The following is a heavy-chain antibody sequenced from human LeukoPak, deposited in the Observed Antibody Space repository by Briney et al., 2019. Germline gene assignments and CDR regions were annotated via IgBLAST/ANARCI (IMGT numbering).Heavy chain of an antibody. CDR1: GYTFIAYY. CDR3: VGQKDPRPIDF. CDR2: INPSSGGT. J-gene: IGHJ4*02. V-gene: IGHV1-2*02. Sequence: ASVKVSCKASGYTFIAYYMHWVRLAPGQGLEWMGWINPSSGGTIYAPRFQGRVTMTRDTSINTAYMELNELRSDDTAVYYCVGQKDPRPIDFWGQGTLVTVSS. D-gene: IGHD3-16*01.